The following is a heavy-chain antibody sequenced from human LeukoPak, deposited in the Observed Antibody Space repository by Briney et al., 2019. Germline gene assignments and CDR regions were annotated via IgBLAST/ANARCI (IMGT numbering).Heavy chain of an antibody. D-gene: IGHD2/OR15-2a*01. V-gene: IGHV3-11*01. CDR2: ISSSGSTI. CDR1: GFTFSDYY. Sequence: GGSLRLSCAASGFTFSDYYTSWIRQAPGKGLEWVSYISSSGSTIYYADSVKGRFTISRDNAKNSLYLQMNSLRAEDTAVYYCARENSMVSDDAFDIWGQGTMVTVSS. CDR3: ARENSMVSDDAFDI. J-gene: IGHJ3*02.